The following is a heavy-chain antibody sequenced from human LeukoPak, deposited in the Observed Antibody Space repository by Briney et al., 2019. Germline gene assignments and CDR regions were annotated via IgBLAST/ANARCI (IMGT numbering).Heavy chain of an antibody. CDR1: GYTFTSYY. CDR2: INPSGGST. J-gene: IGHJ4*02. V-gene: IGHV1-46*01. D-gene: IGHD1-26*01. Sequence: AASVKVSCKASGYTFTSYYMHWVRQAPGQGLEWMGIINPSGGSTSYAQKFQGRVTMTTDTSTSTAYMELSSLTSDDTALYYCARDYYSGTYAHWGQGTLVTVSS. CDR3: ARDYYSGTYAH.